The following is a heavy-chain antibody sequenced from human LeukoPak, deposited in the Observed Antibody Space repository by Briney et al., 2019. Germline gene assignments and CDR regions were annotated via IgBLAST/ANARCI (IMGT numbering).Heavy chain of an antibody. J-gene: IGHJ4*02. CDR1: GYNVATYW. CDR2: IYPGDSDT. CDR3: ARQAYYDSSGYYSPHFDY. D-gene: IGHD3-22*01. V-gene: IGHV5-51*01. Sequence: GESLKISCNGSGYNVATYWIAWVRQMPGKGLEWMGIIYPGDSDTRYSPSFQGQVTISADKSISTAYLQWSSLKASDTAMYYCARQAYYDSSGYYSPHFDYWGQGTLVTVSS.